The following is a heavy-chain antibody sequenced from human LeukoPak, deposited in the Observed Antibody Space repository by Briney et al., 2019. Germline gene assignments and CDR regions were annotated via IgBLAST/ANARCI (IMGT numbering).Heavy chain of an antibody. J-gene: IGHJ3*02. Sequence: NPSETLSLTCAVYGGSFSGYYWSWIRQPPGKGLEWVGEINHSGINNYYPSLKSRVTISVDTSKNQFSLKLSSGTAADTAVYYCASAMIGVPDDAFDTWGQGTMVTVSS. CDR1: GGSFSGYY. CDR3: ASAMIGVPDDAFDT. V-gene: IGHV4-34*01. CDR2: INHSGIN. D-gene: IGHD3-22*01.